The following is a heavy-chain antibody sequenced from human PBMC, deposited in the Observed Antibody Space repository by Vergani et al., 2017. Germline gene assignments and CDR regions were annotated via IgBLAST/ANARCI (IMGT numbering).Heavy chain of an antibody. CDR2: IYYSGST. V-gene: IGHV4-61*01. Sequence: QVQLQESGPGLVKPSETLSLTCTVSGGSVSSGSYYWSWIRQPPGKGLEWIGYIYYSGSTNYNPSLKSRVTISVDTSKNQFSLKLSSVTAADTAVYYCATYDLAYYDSSGYPSGGFDPWGQGTLVTVSS. CDR1: GGSVSSGSYY. D-gene: IGHD3-22*01. CDR3: ATYDLAYYDSSGYPSGGFDP. J-gene: IGHJ5*02.